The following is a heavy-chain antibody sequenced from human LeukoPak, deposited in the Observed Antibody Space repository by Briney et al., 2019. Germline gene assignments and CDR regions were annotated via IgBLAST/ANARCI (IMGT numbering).Heavy chain of an antibody. CDR2: ISYDGSNK. CDR3: ARGKRYKSIFGVVISNYYFDY. Sequence: GGSLRLSCAASGFTFSSYGMHWVRQAPGKGLEWVAVISYDGSNKYYADSVKGRFTISRDNSKNTLYLQMNSLRAEDTAVYYCARGKRYKSIFGVVISNYYFDYWGQGTPVTVSS. V-gene: IGHV3-30*03. D-gene: IGHD3-3*01. J-gene: IGHJ4*02. CDR1: GFTFSSYG.